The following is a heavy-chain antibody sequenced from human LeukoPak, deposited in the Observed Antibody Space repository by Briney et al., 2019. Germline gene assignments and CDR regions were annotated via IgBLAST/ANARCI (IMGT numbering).Heavy chain of an antibody. CDR2: IYSDGST. CDR3: ARATLDN. J-gene: IGHJ4*02. Sequence: GGSLRLSCAASGFSVISNYISLVRQAPGKGLGWVSVIYSDGSTKYADSVKARFTISRDNSKNTVYLQMNSLRVEDTAVYYCARATLDNWVQGTLVTVSS. CDR1: GFSVISNY. V-gene: IGHV3-53*01.